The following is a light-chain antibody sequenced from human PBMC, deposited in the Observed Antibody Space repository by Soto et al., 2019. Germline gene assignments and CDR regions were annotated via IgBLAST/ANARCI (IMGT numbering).Light chain of an antibody. J-gene: IGKJ2*03. CDR2: ATS. CDR3: QQYGDYNSPRYS. V-gene: IGKV3-20*01. Sequence: ESVFTLSPGTLSLSPGDRVTLSCRASQSVSSDYLAWYQQKPGQAPRLVIYATSSRATGIPDRFSGSGSGKDFTLTISRLEPEDFAMYYCQQYGDYNSPRYSFGQGTRLEI. CDR1: QSVSSDY.